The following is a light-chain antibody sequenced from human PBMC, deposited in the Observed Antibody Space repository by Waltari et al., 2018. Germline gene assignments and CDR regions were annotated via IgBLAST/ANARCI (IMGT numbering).Light chain of an antibody. V-gene: IGLV1-47*01. CDR3: AAWDDSLSRWL. J-gene: IGLJ3*02. CDR2: RNN. Sequence: QSVLTQPPPASGTPGQRVTISCSGRRSNIGSNYVTWYQHVPGAAPKLLIYRNNQRPSGVPDRFSGSKSGTSASLAISGLRSEDEADYYCAAWDDSLSRWLLGGGTKLTVL. CDR1: RSNIGSNY.